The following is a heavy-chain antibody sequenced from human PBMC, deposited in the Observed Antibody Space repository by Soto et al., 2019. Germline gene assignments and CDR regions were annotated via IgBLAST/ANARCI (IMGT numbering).Heavy chain of an antibody. CDR1: GGSFSGYF. V-gene: IGHV4-34*01. J-gene: IGHJ4*02. Sequence: PETLSLTCAVYGGSFSGYFWTWIRQPPGKGLEWIGEINHSGSTNYNPSLKSRVTISVDPSENQFSLRLTTVTAADTAVYYCARGQWLPRGEYWGQGTLVTVSS. CDR2: INHSGST. CDR3: ARGQWLPRGEY. D-gene: IGHD6-19*01.